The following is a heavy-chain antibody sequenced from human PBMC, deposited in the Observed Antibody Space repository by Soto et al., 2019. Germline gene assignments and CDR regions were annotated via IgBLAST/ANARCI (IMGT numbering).Heavy chain of an antibody. V-gene: IGHV3-30*18. CDR1: GFTFSSYG. D-gene: IGHD3-9*01. CDR2: ISYDGSNK. J-gene: IGHJ4*02. Sequence: GGSLRLSCAASGFTFSSYGMHWVRQAPGKGLEWVAVISYDGSNKYYADSVKGRFTISRDNSKNTLYLQMNSLRAEDTAVYYCAKDPPYYDIEYYFDYWGQGTLVTVSS. CDR3: AKDPPYYDIEYYFDY.